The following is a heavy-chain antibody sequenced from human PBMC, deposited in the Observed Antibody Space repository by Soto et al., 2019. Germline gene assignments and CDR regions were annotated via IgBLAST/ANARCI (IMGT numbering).Heavy chain of an antibody. J-gene: IGHJ4*02. V-gene: IGHV1-18*01. CDR3: ASWGRTTSEGN. CDR2: ISAYNGNT. Sequence: QVQLVQSGAEVKKPGASVKVSCKASGYTFTSYGISWVRQAPGQGLEYMGWISAYNGNTNYAQNLQGRVTMTTDTSTSTALEELRILRSDDPAVYYCASWGRTTSEGNWGQGTLVTVSS. CDR1: GYTFTSYG. D-gene: IGHD1-26*01.